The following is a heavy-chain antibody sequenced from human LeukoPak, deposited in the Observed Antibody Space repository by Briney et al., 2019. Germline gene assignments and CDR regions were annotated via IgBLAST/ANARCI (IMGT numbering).Heavy chain of an antibody. J-gene: IGHJ3*02. CDR3: ARASPYYDILTGYSRGDAFDI. CDR1: GYTFTGYY. Sequence: GASVKVSCKASGYTFTGYYMHWVRQAPGQGLEWMGRIIPILGIANYAQKFQGRVTITADKSTSTAYMELSSLRSEDTAVYYCARASPYYDILTGYSRGDAFDIWGQGTMVTVSS. D-gene: IGHD3-9*01. CDR2: IIPILGIA. V-gene: IGHV1-69*04.